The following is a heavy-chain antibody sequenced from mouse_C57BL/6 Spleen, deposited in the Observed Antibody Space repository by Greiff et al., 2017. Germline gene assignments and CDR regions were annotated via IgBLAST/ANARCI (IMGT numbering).Heavy chain of an antibody. CDR1: GFTFSSYG. D-gene: IGHD3-2*02. CDR3: ARQTAQARYYFDY. CDR2: ISSGGSYT. V-gene: IGHV5-6*01. Sequence: EVQLVESGGDLVKPGGSLKLSCAASGFTFSSYGLSWVRQTPDKRLEWVATISSGGSYTYYPDSVKGRFTISRDNAKNTLYLQMRSLKSEDTAMYYCARQTAQARYYFDYWGQGTTLTVSS. J-gene: IGHJ2*01.